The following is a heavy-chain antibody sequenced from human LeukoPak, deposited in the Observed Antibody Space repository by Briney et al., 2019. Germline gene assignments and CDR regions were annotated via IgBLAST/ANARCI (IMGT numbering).Heavy chain of an antibody. V-gene: IGHV4-39*01. Sequence: PSETLSLTCTASGGSIRGNSYYWGWIRQPPGKGLEWIGSIYFSGNTYYNPSLKSRVTISVDTSKNQFSLKLSSVTAADTAVYYCATGSSRYYYYMDVWGKGTTVTVSS. CDR3: ATGSSRYYYYMDV. CDR2: IYFSGNT. J-gene: IGHJ6*03. D-gene: IGHD3-10*01. CDR1: GGSIRGNSYY.